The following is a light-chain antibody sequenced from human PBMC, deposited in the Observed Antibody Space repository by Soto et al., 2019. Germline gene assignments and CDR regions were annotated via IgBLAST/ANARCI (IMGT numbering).Light chain of an antibody. CDR3: SPYTSSSTLYV. J-gene: IGLJ1*01. V-gene: IGLV2-14*01. CDR2: EVS. Sequence: QSALTQPASVSGSPGQSITISCTGTSSDVGGYNYVSWYQQHPGKAPKLMIYEVSNRPSGVSNRFSGSKSGNTASLTISGLQAEDEAEYYCSPYTSSSTLYVFGTGTKLTVL. CDR1: SSDVGGYNY.